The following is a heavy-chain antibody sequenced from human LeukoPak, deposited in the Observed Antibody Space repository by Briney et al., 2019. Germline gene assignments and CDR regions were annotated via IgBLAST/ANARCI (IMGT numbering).Heavy chain of an antibody. Sequence: KPSETLSLTCSVYGGTFSGYYWSWMRPRPGKGLEWIGKINNSSSTNYHTSLKSRATTSVETTKNKYSLKLISVTAGDTAVDFCAKCPTERQRWHAFDYWGQGTLVTVSS. CDR2: INNSSST. D-gene: IGHD4-23*01. CDR3: AKCPTERQRWHAFDY. J-gene: IGHJ4*02. V-gene: IGHV4-34*08. CDR1: GGTFSGYY.